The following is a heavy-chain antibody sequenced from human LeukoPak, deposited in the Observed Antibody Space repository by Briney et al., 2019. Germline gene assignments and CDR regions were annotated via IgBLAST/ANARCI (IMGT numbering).Heavy chain of an antibody. CDR3: TKPGLPSGTSWSAWFDP. Sequence: GGSLRLSCAASGFTFSIYGTHWVRQAPGKGLEWVAVIADDGKTTYYADSVKGRFTISRDNSQNPLYLQMTSLRPEDTAVYYCTKPGLPSGTSWSAWFDPWGQGTLVTVSS. CDR2: IADDGKTT. J-gene: IGHJ5*02. V-gene: IGHV3-30*18. D-gene: IGHD3-10*01. CDR1: GFTFSIYG.